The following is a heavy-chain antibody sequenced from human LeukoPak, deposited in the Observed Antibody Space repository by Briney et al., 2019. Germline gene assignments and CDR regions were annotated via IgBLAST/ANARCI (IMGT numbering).Heavy chain of an antibody. Sequence: ASVKVSCKASGGTFSSYAISWVRQAPGQGLEWMGGIIPIFGTANYAQKFQGRVTITTEESTSTAYMELSSLRSEDTAVYYCARGFNPVVVVPAPQNWFDPWGQGTLVTVSS. J-gene: IGHJ5*02. CDR2: IIPIFGTA. D-gene: IGHD2-15*01. CDR1: GGTFSSYA. V-gene: IGHV1-69*05. CDR3: ARGFNPVVVVPAPQNWFDP.